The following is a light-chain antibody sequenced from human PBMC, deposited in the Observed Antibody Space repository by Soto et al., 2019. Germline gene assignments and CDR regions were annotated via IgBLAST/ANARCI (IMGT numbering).Light chain of an antibody. J-gene: IGKJ4*01. CDR1: QSVRSSY. Sequence: EIVLTQSPGTLSLSPGERATLSCRANQSVRSSYLAWYQQRPGQAPRLLIYAASSRATGIPDRFSGSGSGTDFTLTISRLEPEDFAVYYCQQYGSSPPVTFGGGTKVEIK. CDR2: AAS. V-gene: IGKV3-20*01. CDR3: QQYGSSPPVT.